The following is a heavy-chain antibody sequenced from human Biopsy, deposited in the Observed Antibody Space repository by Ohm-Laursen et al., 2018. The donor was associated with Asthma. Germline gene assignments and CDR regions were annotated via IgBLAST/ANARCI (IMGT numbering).Heavy chain of an antibody. Sequence: SLRLSCAASGFSFSSYAMSWVRQAPGKGLEWVSGHSGRGAKTYYADSVKGRFTISRDNSKSTLYLQMNSLRAEDTAVYYCARKIAARGGLDVWGQGTTVAVSS. CDR3: ARKIAARGGLDV. CDR2: HSGRGAKT. CDR1: GFSFSSYA. V-gene: IGHV3-23*01. D-gene: IGHD6-6*01. J-gene: IGHJ6*02.